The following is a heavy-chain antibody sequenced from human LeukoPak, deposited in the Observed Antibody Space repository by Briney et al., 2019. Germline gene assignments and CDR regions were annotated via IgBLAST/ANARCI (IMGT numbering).Heavy chain of an antibody. V-gene: IGHV3-72*01. D-gene: IGHD3-3*01. CDR2: TRRKGNSYTT. CDR3: ARRPTYDFFLDY. CDR1: GFTFSDHY. J-gene: IGHJ4*02. Sequence: PGGSLRLSCAAFGFTFSDHYVDWVRQAPGKGLEWVGRTRRKGNSYTTDYAASVRGRFIISRDDSKNSLYLQMNSLKAEDTAVYYCARRPTYDFFLDYWGQGTLVTVSS.